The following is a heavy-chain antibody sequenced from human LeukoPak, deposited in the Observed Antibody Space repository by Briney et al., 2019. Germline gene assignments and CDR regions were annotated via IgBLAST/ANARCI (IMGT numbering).Heavy chain of an antibody. CDR1: GYTFTSYD. J-gene: IGHJ6*03. V-gene: IGHV1-8*01. CDR3: ARVYSSSWSVRYYYYYYMDV. Sequence: GASVMVSSKASGYTFTSYDIICVRQATGQGLEWMGWMNPNSGNKGYAQKFQGRVTMTRNTSISTAYMELSSLRSEDTAVYYCARVYSSSWSVRYYYYYYMDVWGKGTTVTVSS. D-gene: IGHD6-13*01. CDR2: MNPNSGNK.